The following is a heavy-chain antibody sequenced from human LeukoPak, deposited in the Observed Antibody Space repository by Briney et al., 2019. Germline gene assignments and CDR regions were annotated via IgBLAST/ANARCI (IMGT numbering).Heavy chain of an antibody. Sequence: PSETLSLTCAVYGGSFSGYYWSWIRQPPGKGLEWIGEINHSGSTNYNPPLKSRVTISVDTSKNQFSLKLSSVTAADTAVYYCARGGSRYYDFWSGLKDYYYYGMDVWGQGTTVTVSS. V-gene: IGHV4-34*01. D-gene: IGHD3-3*01. CDR1: GGSFSGYY. CDR3: ARGGSRYYDFWSGLKDYYYYGMDV. J-gene: IGHJ6*02. CDR2: INHSGST.